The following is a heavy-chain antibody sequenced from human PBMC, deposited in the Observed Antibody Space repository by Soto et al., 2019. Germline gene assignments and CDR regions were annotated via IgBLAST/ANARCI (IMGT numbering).Heavy chain of an antibody. J-gene: IGHJ6*02. CDR2: INHSGST. CDR1: GGSFSGYY. CDR3: ARDAALGSGSDAVNYYYYGMDV. V-gene: IGHV4-34*01. D-gene: IGHD3-10*01. Sequence: PSETLSLTCAVXGGSFSGYYWSWIRQPPGKGLEWIGEINHSGSTNYNPSLKSRVTISVDTSKNQFSLKLNSVTAADTAVYYCARDAALGSGSDAVNYYYYGMDVWGQGTTVTVSS.